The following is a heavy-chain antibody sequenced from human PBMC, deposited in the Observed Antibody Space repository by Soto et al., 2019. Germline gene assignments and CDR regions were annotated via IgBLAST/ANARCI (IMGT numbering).Heavy chain of an antibody. D-gene: IGHD6-6*01. CDR2: INHSGSI. J-gene: IGHJ4*02. V-gene: IGHV4-61*08. CDR1: GGSISSGGYY. CDR3: ARGLHMQVVIWRFDY. Sequence: SETLSLTCTVSGGSISSGGYYWSWIRQPPGRGLEWIGEINHSGSINYNPSLKSRVTISVDTSKNQFSLKLSSVTAADTAVYYCARGLHMQVVIWRFDYWGQGALVT.